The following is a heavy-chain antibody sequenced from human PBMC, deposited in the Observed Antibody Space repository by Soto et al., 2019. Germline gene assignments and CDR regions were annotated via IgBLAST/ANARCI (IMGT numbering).Heavy chain of an antibody. CDR2: ISDDGNNE. CDR1: VFTFSLYA. CDR3: AKDRIELWLKWYLDL. V-gene: IGHV3-30*18. Sequence: WGSLSVSCVSSVFTFSLYAMHWVRQAQGKGLEWVAVISDDGNNEFYADSVRGRFTISIDNSNNTLFLQMNSLRAEDTAVYYCAKDRIELWLKWYLDLWGRGTMVTVSS. J-gene: IGHJ2*01. D-gene: IGHD3-10*01.